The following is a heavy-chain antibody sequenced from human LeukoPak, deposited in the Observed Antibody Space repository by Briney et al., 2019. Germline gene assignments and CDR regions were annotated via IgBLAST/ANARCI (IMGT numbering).Heavy chain of an antibody. CDR2: ISSTDAGT. V-gene: IGHV3-23*01. J-gene: IGHJ4*02. Sequence: GGSLRLSCAASGFSLSSYAMSWVRQAPGKGLEWVSAISSTDAGTYHADSVRGRFTISRDSSKNTLYLQMDTLRAEDTAVYYCARRAGEYLHPYDYWGQGTLVTVSS. CDR3: ARRAGEYLHPYDY. CDR1: GFSLSSYA. D-gene: IGHD4-17*01.